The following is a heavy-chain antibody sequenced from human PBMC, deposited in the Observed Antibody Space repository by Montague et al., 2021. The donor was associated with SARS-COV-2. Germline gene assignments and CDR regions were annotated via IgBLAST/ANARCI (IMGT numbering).Heavy chain of an antibody. J-gene: IGHJ5*02. V-gene: IGHV4-31*03. Sequence: TLSLTCTVSSGSISSGGSISSGGYYWSWIRQHPGKGLEWIGYIYYSGCTSYNPSLKSRVTISVDTSKNQFSLKLSSVTAADTAVYYCARDLGHRYVAGWFDPWGQGTLVTVSS. CDR3: ARDLGHRYVAGWFDP. D-gene: IGHD5-18*01. CDR2: IYYSGCT. CDR1: SGSISSGGSISSGGYY.